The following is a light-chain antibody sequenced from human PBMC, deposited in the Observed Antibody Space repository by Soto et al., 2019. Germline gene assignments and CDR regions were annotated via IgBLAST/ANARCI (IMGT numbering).Light chain of an antibody. CDR3: QQYSTYPLT. J-gene: IGKJ4*01. CDR2: SAS. CDR1: QGINTW. Sequence: DIQMTQSPSSLSASIGDRVTITCRASQGINTWLAWYQQKSGEAPQSLIYSASTLEGGVPSRFSGSGSGTDFTLTISSLQPEDVATYYCQQYSTYPLTFGGGTKVDI. V-gene: IGKV1D-16*01.